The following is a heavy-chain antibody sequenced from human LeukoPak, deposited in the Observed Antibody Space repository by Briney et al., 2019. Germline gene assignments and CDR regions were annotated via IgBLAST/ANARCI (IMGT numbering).Heavy chain of an antibody. CDR2: IKNAGIDT. CDR3: ARGGYGHNMDV. Sequence: SGGSLGLSCVGSGFMFSNYYMYWVRQAPGKGLVWVSRIKNAGIDTIYADPVKGRFTVSRDNAKNTVYLQMSSLRAEDTAVYYCARGGYGHNMDVWGEGTTVTVSS. V-gene: IGHV3-74*01. D-gene: IGHD3-10*01. J-gene: IGHJ6*03. CDR1: GFMFSNYY.